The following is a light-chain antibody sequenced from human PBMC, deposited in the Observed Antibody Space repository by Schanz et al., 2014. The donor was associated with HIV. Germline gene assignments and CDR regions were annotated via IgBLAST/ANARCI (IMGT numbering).Light chain of an antibody. CDR3: SSQTSGSTLVV. V-gene: IGLV2-14*01. J-gene: IGLJ2*01. CDR1: SRDVDSNNY. Sequence: QSVLTQPASVSGSPGQSITISCTGNSRDVDSNNYVSWYQQCPGKAPKLMIYDVSNRPSGVSNRFSGSKSGNTASLTISGLQAEDEADYYCSSQTSGSTLVVFGGGTKLTVL. CDR2: DVS.